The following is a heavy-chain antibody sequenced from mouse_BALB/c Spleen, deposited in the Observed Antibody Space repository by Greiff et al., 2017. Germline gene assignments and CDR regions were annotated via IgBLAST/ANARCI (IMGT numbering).Heavy chain of an antibody. CDR3: ARDRHYYGSSPWFAY. CDR2: ISDGGSYT. V-gene: IGHV5-4*02. Sequence: DVMLVESGGGLVKPGGSLKLSCAASGFTFSDYYMYWVRQTPEKRLEWVATISDGGSYTYYPDSVKGRFTISRDNAKNNLYLQMSSLKSEDTAMYYCARDRHYYGSSPWFAYWGQGTLVTVSA. CDR1: GFTFSDYY. D-gene: IGHD1-1*01. J-gene: IGHJ3*01.